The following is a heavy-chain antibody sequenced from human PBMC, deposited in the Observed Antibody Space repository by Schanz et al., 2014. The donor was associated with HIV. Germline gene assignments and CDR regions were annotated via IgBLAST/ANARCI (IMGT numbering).Heavy chain of an antibody. D-gene: IGHD3-22*01. CDR2: INHSGNT. CDR3: ARSYYYDGSPLPLDS. V-gene: IGHV4-34*01. CDR1: GVSFSGYY. Sequence: QVQLHQWGAGLLKPSETLSLTCAVYGVSFSGYYWTWIRQPPGKGLEWIGRINHSGNTNYNPSLKSRVTISVDTFKNQFSLKMTSVTAADTAVYYCARSYYYDGSPLPLDSWGQGTLVTVSS. J-gene: IGHJ4*02.